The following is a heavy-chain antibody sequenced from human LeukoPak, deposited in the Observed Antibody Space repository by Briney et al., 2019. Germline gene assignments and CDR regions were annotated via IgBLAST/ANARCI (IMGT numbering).Heavy chain of an antibody. D-gene: IGHD6-19*01. CDR1: GGSFSGYY. V-gene: IGHV4-34*01. Sequence: PSETLSLTCAVYGGSFSGYYWSWIRQPPGKGLEWIGEINHSGSTNYNPSLKSRVTISVDTSENQFSLKLSSVTAADTAVYYCARGGSSGWFSPKAIRFDYWGQGTLVTVSS. CDR2: INHSGST. CDR3: ARGGSSGWFSPKAIRFDY. J-gene: IGHJ4*02.